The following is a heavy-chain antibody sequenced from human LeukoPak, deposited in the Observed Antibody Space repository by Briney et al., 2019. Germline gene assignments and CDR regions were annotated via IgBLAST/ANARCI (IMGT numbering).Heavy chain of an antibody. CDR3: AGAGTIPLRGVINY. Sequence: PSQTLSLTCTVSGGSISSGGYYWSWIRQHPGKGLEWIGYIYYSGSTNYNPSLKSRVTISVDTSKNQFSLKLSSVTAADTAVYYCAGAGTIPLRGVINYWGQGTLVTVSS. D-gene: IGHD3-10*01. CDR1: GGSISSGGYY. J-gene: IGHJ4*02. V-gene: IGHV4-31*03. CDR2: IYYSGST.